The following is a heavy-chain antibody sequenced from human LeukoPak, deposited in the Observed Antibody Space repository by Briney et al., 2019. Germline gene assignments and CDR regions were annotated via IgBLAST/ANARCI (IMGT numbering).Heavy chain of an antibody. CDR2: ISSSSSYI. V-gene: IGHV3-21*01. Sequence: GGSLRLSCAASGFTFSSYSMNWVRQAPGKGLEWVSSISSSSSYIYYADSVKGRFTISRDNAKNSLYLQMNSLRAEDTAVYYCARALGDIVVAVAATHFDYWGQGTLVTVSS. D-gene: IGHD2-15*01. CDR3: ARALGDIVVAVAATHFDY. J-gene: IGHJ4*02. CDR1: GFTFSSYS.